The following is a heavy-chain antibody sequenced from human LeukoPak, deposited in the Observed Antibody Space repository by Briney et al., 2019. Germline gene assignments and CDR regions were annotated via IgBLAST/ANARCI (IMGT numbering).Heavy chain of an antibody. CDR2: MFHNQTT. Sequence: SETLSLTCAVSGYSIRGGYYWAWIRQPPGKGLEWIGTMFHNQTTYYNPSLKTRVTLSVDVSQNQFSLKLNSVTATDPAVYYCATNIVVVPAALDHWGQGTLVTVSS. J-gene: IGHJ4*02. V-gene: IGHV4-38-2*01. D-gene: IGHD2-2*01. CDR1: GYSIRGGYY. CDR3: ATNIVVVPAALDH.